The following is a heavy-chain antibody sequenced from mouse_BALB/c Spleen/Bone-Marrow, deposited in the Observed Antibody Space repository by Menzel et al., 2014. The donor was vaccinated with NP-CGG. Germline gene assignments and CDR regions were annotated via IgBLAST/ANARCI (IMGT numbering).Heavy chain of an antibody. CDR3: ARHAYYDQTEVSFVY. V-gene: IGHV5-9-2*01. CDR1: GFTFNNYG. D-gene: IGHD2-4*01. Sequence: EVKLVESGGGLVKSGGSLKLSCAASGFTFNNYGMSWVRPTPAKRLEWVATLSGGGSYTFYPDSVKGRFTISRDNAKNDLYLQLSSLRSEDTALYYCARHAYYDQTEVSFVYWGQGTLVTVSA. CDR2: LSGGGSYT. J-gene: IGHJ3*01.